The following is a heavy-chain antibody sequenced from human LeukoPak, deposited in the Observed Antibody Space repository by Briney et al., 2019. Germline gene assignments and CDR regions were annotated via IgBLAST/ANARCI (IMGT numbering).Heavy chain of an antibody. CDR3: ARAPSAYYYGMDV. CDR1: GFTFSSYA. J-gene: IGHJ6*02. CDR2: ISGSGGST. V-gene: IGHV3-23*01. Sequence: KPGRSLRLSCAASGFTFSSYAMSWVRQAPGKGLEWVSAISGSGGSTYYADSVKGRFTISRDNSKNTLYLQMNSLRAGDTAVYYCARAPSAYYYGMDVWGQGTTVTVSS.